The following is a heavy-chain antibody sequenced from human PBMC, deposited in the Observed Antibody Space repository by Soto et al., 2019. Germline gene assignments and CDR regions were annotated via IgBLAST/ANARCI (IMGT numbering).Heavy chain of an antibody. CDR2: FYHSGGA. CDR1: GGSFSSGGYY. J-gene: IGHJ4*02. V-gene: IGHV4-31*03. CDR3: ARDRYSSGYIDY. Sequence: SETLSLTCTVSGGSFSSGGYYWSWIRQHPGKGLEWIGYFYHSGGAYYNPSLKSRVTISVDTSKNHFSLKLSSVTAADTAVYYCARDRYSSGYIDYWGQGTLVTVSS. D-gene: IGHD6-19*01.